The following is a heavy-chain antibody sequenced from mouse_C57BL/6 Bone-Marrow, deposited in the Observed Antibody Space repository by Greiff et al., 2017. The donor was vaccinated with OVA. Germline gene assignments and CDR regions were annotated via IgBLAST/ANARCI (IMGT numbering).Heavy chain of an antibody. J-gene: IGHJ3*01. CDR3: ARPRRGAWFAY. CDR1: GFTFSSYG. V-gene: IGHV5-6*01. Sequence: EVQRVESGGDLVKPGGSLKLSCEASGFTFSSYGMSWVRQTPDKRLEWVATISSGGSYTYYTDSVKGRFTISRDNAKNTLYMQMCSLKSEDTAMYYCARPRRGAWFAYWGQGTLVTVSA. CDR2: ISSGGSYT. D-gene: IGHD2-12*01.